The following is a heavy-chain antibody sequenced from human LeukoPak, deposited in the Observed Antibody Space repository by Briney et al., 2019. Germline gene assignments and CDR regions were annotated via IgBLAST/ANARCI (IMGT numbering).Heavy chain of an antibody. CDR1: GYTFTNYY. Sequence: ASVKVSCKASGYTFTNYYIHWVRQAPGQGLEWMGGIIPIFGTANYAQKFQGRVTITADESTSTAYMELSSLRSEDTAVYYCAREEVVGANPWGQGTLVTVSS. D-gene: IGHD1-26*01. CDR3: AREEVVGANP. CDR2: IIPIFGTA. V-gene: IGHV1-69*13. J-gene: IGHJ5*02.